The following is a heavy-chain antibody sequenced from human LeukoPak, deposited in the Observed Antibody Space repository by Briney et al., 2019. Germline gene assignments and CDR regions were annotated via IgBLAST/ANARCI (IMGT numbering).Heavy chain of an antibody. D-gene: IGHD1-1*01. CDR3: AREDGTFDY. J-gene: IGHJ4*02. Sequence: GASLRLSCAATALRFTSYWMNWVRQAPGKGLEWVANIKPDGDTYYVDSAKGRFTISRDNAKNSLYLQMNSLRAEDTAVYYCAREDGTFDYWGQGALVTVSS. V-gene: IGHV3-7*01. CDR1: ALRFTSYW. CDR2: IKPDGDT.